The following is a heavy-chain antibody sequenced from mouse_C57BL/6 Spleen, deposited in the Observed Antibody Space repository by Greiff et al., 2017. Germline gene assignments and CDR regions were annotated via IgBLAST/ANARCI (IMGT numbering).Heavy chain of an antibody. CDR3: ARDGGYGENYFDY. CDR2: ISYDGSN. D-gene: IGHD2-2*01. Sequence: EVQLQQSGPGLVKPSQSLSLTCSVTGYSITSGYYWNWIRQFPGNKLEWMGYISYDGSNNYNPSLKNRISITRDTSKNQFFLKLNSVTTEDTATYYCARDGGYGENYFDYWGQGTTLTVSS. V-gene: IGHV3-6*01. CDR1: GYSITSGYY. J-gene: IGHJ2*01.